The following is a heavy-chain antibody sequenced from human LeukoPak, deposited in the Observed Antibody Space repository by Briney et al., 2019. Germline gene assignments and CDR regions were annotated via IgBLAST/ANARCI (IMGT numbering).Heavy chain of an antibody. CDR3: AKDQKDGYCSGGSCYTYYYYFYGMDV. J-gene: IGHJ6*02. Sequence: GGSLRLSCAASGXTFRSYGMHWVRQAPGKGLEWVAVMSYDGSNKYYADSVKGRFTISRDNSKNTLYLQMSSLRAEDTAVYYCAKDQKDGYCSGGSCYTYYYYFYGMDVWGQGTTVTVSS. CDR2: MSYDGSNK. V-gene: IGHV3-30*18. D-gene: IGHD2-15*01. CDR1: GXTFRSYG.